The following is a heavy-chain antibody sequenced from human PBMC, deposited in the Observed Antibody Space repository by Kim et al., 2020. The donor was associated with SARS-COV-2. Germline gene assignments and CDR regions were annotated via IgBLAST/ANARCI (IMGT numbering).Heavy chain of an antibody. D-gene: IGHD2-2*01. J-gene: IGHJ4*02. CDR2: ISFDGSKK. Sequence: GGSLRLSCAASGFTFTNYGIHWVRQTPGKGLEWVAFISFDGSKKYYTDSVKGRFTISRDNSQNTLYLQMNSLRPEDTAVYFCTSGSGVSAAFAFDFWGQGTLVTVSS. V-gene: IGHV3-30*03. CDR1: GFTFTNYG. CDR3: TSGSGVSAAFAFDF.